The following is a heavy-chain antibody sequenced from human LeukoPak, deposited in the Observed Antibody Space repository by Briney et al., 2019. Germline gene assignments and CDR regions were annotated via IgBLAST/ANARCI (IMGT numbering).Heavy chain of an antibody. CDR2: LYSRGDT. V-gene: IGHV3-53*01. CDR3: ARAAPQVPAAGVLAS. J-gene: IGHJ5*02. CDR1: GVTVSDNY. Sequence: PGGSLRLSCAASGVTVSDNYMSWGRQAPGEGLEWVSVLYSRGDTYYANSVKGRFTFSRDISKNTLYLQMNGLRVEDTAMYYCARAAPQVPAAGVLASWGQGTLVIVSS. D-gene: IGHD6-13*01.